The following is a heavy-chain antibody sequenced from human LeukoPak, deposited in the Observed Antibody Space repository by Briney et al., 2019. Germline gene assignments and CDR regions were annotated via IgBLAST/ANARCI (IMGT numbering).Heavy chain of an antibody. CDR2: IKTDGSIT. Sequence: GGSLRLSCAASGFSFSVYWMHWVRQAPGKGPVWVSRIKTDGSITDYADSVKGRFTISRDNAKNMLYLHMNSLRAEDTAVYYCTANFDYWGQGTRVTVSS. CDR1: GFSFSVYW. V-gene: IGHV3-74*01. J-gene: IGHJ4*02. CDR3: TANFDY.